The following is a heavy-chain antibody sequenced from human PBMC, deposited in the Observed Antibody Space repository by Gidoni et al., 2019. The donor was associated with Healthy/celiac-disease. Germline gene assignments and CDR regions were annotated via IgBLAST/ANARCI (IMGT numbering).Heavy chain of an antibody. J-gene: IGHJ6*02. D-gene: IGHD3-3*01. Sequence: QVQLVESGGGVVQPGRSLRLSGAASGFTFSRYGMRWVRQAPGKGLEWVAVIWYDGSNKYYADSVKGRFTISRDNSKNTLYLQMNSLRAEDTAVYYCARDRGYDFWSGYYSADGMDVWGQGTTVTVSS. CDR2: IWYDGSNK. CDR1: GFTFSRYG. CDR3: ARDRGYDFWSGYYSADGMDV. V-gene: IGHV3-33*01.